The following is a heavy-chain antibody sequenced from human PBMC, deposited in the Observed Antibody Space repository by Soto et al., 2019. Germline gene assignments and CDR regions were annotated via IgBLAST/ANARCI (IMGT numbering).Heavy chain of an antibody. Sequence: QVQLVQSGAEVKKPGASVKVSCKASGYTFTDSYMHWVRQAPGQGLEWMGWINPNSGGTNYAQKFQGRVTMTRDTSISTAYMELNRLRSDDTAVYYCARDQSPSSGWPGMDVWGQGTTVTVSS. V-gene: IGHV1-2*02. CDR3: ARDQSPSSGWPGMDV. CDR2: INPNSGGT. D-gene: IGHD6-19*01. CDR1: GYTFTDSY. J-gene: IGHJ6*02.